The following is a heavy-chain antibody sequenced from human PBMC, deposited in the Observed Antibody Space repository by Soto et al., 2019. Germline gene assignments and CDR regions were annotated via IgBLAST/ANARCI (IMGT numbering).Heavy chain of an antibody. CDR3: AKGSSFSSGWYSFDY. J-gene: IGHJ4*02. Sequence: EVQLLESGGGLVQPGGSLRLSCAASGFTFSSYAMSWVRQAPGKGLEWVSAISGSGGSTYYADSVKGRFTISRDNSKSTLYLQMNSLRAEDTAVYYCAKGSSFSSGWYSFDYWGQGTLVTVSS. CDR1: GFTFSSYA. D-gene: IGHD6-19*01. V-gene: IGHV3-23*01. CDR2: ISGSGGST.